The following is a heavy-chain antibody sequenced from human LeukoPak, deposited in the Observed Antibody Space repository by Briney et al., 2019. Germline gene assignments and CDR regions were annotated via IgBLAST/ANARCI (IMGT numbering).Heavy chain of an antibody. V-gene: IGHV4-39*01. Sequence: SETLSLTCTVSGGSIITSSYYWGWIRQPPGKGLEWIGSLYYTGSTYYTPSLKSRVTISVDTSKNQFSLKLSSVTAADTAVYYCARHMDCTNGVCQGRYYDYWGQGTLVTVSS. D-gene: IGHD2-8*01. CDR3: ARHMDCTNGVCQGRYYDY. CDR1: GGSIITSSYY. CDR2: LYYTGST. J-gene: IGHJ4*02.